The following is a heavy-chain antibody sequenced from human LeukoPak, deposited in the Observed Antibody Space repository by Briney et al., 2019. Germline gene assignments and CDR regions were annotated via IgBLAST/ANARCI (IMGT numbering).Heavy chain of an antibody. CDR2: ISDDGTTT. Sequence: TGGSLRLSCAASGFTFSTYWMHWVRQAPGEGLGWVSRISDDGTTTIYADSVKGRFTISRDNAKNTLYVEMNSLRVEDAAVYGWASRVYATRWYDPWGKGTLVTVSS. V-gene: IGHV3-74*01. J-gene: IGHJ5*02. D-gene: IGHD2-15*01. CDR3: ASRVYATRWYDP. CDR1: GFTFSTYW.